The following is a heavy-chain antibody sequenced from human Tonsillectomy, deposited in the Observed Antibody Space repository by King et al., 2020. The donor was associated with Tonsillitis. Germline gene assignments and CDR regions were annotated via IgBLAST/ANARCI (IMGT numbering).Heavy chain of an antibody. CDR2: IYPGDSDT. V-gene: IGHV5-51*01. CDR3: ATSYSYGYDNRVDFVY. J-gene: IGHJ4*02. D-gene: IGHD5-18*01. CDR1: GYSFTSYW. Sequence: QLVQSGAEVKKPGESLKISCKGSGYSFTSYWIGWVRQMPGKGLEWMGIIYPGDSDTRYSPSFQGQVTISADKSISTAYLQWSSLKASDTAMYYCATSYSYGYDNRVDFVYWGQGTLVTVSS.